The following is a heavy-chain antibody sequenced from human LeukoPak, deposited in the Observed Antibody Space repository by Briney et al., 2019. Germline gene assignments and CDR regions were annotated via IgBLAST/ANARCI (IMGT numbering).Heavy chain of an antibody. D-gene: IGHD4-17*01. J-gene: IGHJ4*02. Sequence: PSETLSLTCTVSGGSFSGYYCTWIRQPPGKGLEWIGSIYYSGRTYHNPSLKSRVTISVDTSKNQFSLKLSSVTAAETAVYYCARLDYGESAFDYWGQGTLVTVSS. CDR3: ARLDYGESAFDY. CDR1: GGSFSGYY. CDR2: IYYSGRT. V-gene: IGHV4-39*01.